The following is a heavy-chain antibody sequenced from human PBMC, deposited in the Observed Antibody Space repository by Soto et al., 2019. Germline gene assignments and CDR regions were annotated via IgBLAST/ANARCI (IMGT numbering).Heavy chain of an antibody. D-gene: IGHD4-17*01. CDR3: VSQRTTVPTQAYFDY. J-gene: IGHJ4*02. V-gene: IGHV4-39*01. CDR2: VYYRGRS. Sequence: PSETLSLTCTVSSGSVTNISYYWGWIRQSPGKGLEWIGSVYYRGRSYSKSSVKSRVTISVDTSKNRFALSLNAVTASDTTVYFCVSQRTTVPTQAYFDYWGPGALVTVSS. CDR1: SGSVTNISYY.